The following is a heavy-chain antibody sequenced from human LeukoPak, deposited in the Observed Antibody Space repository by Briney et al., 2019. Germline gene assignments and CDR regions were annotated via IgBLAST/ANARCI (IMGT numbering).Heavy chain of an antibody. CDR2: IDPSESYT. D-gene: IGHD1-14*01. CDR3: ARHTGWAFQI. J-gene: IGHJ3*02. CDR1: VYSFTSYW. V-gene: IGHV5-10-1*01. Sequence: GESLRISSKGSVYSFTSYWISWVRQMSGKGVEWMGKIDPSESYTNYSPSLQGHVTISTDKSINTAYLQWSSLKASDTAMYYCARHTGWAFQIWGQGTMVTVSS.